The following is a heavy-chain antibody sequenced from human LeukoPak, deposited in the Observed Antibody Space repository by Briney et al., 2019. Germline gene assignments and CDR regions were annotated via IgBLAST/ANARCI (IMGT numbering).Heavy chain of an antibody. Sequence: GESLRISCKGSGYSFTSYWINWVRQMPGKGLEWMWRIDPSDSSTNYSPSFQGHVTFSTDKSISSAFLQWSTLMASDTAMYYCARQEGGNYDLLTGYFDYWGQGALVTVAS. CDR3: ARQEGGNYDLLTGYFDY. CDR2: IDPSDSST. CDR1: GYSFTSYW. V-gene: IGHV5-10-1*01. J-gene: IGHJ4*02. D-gene: IGHD3-9*01.